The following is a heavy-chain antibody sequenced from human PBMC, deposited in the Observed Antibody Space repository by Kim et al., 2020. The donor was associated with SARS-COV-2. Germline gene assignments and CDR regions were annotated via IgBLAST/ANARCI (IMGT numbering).Heavy chain of an antibody. J-gene: IGHJ4*02. D-gene: IGHD1-26*01. CDR3: ARSNSGSYWGPFDY. V-gene: IGHV3-30*01. Sequence: ADSVKSRFTSSRDNSKNTLYLQMNSLRAEDTAVYYCARSNSGSYWGPFDYWGQGTLVTVSS.